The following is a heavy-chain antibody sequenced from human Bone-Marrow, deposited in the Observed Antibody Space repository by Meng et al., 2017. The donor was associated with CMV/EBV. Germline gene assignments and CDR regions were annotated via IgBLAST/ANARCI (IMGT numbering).Heavy chain of an antibody. D-gene: IGHD2-2*01. CDR3: ARDKGVPAALYYFDY. J-gene: IGHJ4*02. Sequence: GGSLRLSCTASGFTFSSYEMNWVRQAPGKGLEWVSYISSSGSTIYYADSVKGRFTISRDNAKNSLYLQMNSLRAEDTAVYYCARDKGVPAALYYFDYWGQGTLVTASS. CDR1: GFTFSSYE. CDR2: ISSSGSTI. V-gene: IGHV3-48*03.